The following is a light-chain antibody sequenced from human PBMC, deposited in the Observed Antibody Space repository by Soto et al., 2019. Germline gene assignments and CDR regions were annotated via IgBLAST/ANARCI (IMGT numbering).Light chain of an antibody. V-gene: IGLV2-14*03. Sequence: QSALTQPASVSGSPGQSITISCTGTSSDVGGYDYVSWYQQHPGKAPRLLIYDVNNRPSGVSNRFSGSKSGNTASLTISGLPAEDEADYYCNSYSTSSTPLVFGGGTKVTVL. CDR2: DVN. J-gene: IGLJ2*01. CDR1: SSDVGGYDY. CDR3: NSYSTSSTPLV.